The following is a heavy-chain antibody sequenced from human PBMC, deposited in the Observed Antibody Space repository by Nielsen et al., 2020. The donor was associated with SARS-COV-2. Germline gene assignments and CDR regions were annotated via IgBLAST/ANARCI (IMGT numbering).Heavy chain of an antibody. J-gene: IGHJ4*02. CDR2: INSDGSST. V-gene: IGHV3-74*01. CDR3: ASLGGSSWYFDY. CDR1: GFTFSSYW. Sequence: GESLKISCAVSGFTFSSYWMHWVRQAPGKGLVWVSRINSDGSSTSYADSVKGRFTISRDNAKNTLYLQMNSLRAEDTAVYYCASLGGSSWYFDYWGQGTLVTVSS. D-gene: IGHD6-13*01.